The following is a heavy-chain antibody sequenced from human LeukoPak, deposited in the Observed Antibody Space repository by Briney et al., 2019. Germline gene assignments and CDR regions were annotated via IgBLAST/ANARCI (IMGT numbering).Heavy chain of an antibody. CDR1: GGSISSGGYL. D-gene: IGHD3-10*01. CDR3: ARVRYYGSGEEIDP. CDR2: IYHGGNT. Sequence: SETLSLTCTVSGGSISSGGYLWSWIRQNPGKGLEWIGYIYHGGNTYYNPSLKIQVTISVDTSKNQFSLKLSSVTAADTAVYYCARVRYYGSGEEIDPWGQGTLVTVSS. J-gene: IGHJ5*02. V-gene: IGHV4-31*01.